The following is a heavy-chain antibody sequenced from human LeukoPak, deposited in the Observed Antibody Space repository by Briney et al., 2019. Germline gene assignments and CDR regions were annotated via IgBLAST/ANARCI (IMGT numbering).Heavy chain of an antibody. Sequence: ASAKVSCKASGGTFTIHTITWVRQAPGQGLEWMGRIIPVVGTHYAQKFQGRVTITADKSTSTAYMELSSLRSDDTAVYYCANDDTSGYYQAWGQGTLVTVSS. CDR2: IIPVVGT. CDR3: ANDDTSGYYQA. D-gene: IGHD3-22*01. J-gene: IGHJ4*02. CDR1: GGTFTIHT. V-gene: IGHV1-69*02.